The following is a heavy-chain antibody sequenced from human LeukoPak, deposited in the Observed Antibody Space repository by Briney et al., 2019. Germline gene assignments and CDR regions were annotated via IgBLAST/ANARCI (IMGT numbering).Heavy chain of an antibody. CDR2: IRYDGSNK. V-gene: IGHV3-30*02. J-gene: IGHJ4*02. CDR3: AKAEGSSSSSPFFDY. CDR1: GFTFSSYG. Sequence: GGSLRLSCAASGFTFSSYGMHWVRQAPGKGLEWVAFIRYDGSNKYYADSVKGRFTISRDNSKNTLYLQMNSLRAEDTAVYYCAKAEGSSSSSPFFDYWGQGTLVTVSS. D-gene: IGHD6-6*01.